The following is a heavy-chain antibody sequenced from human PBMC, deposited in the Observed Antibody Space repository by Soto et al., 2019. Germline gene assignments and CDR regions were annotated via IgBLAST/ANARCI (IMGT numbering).Heavy chain of an antibody. CDR3: ARSPIYCSGGSCYPGQVYYYYYMDV. V-gene: IGHV4-59*01. CDR1: GGSISSYY. D-gene: IGHD2-15*01. Sequence: SQTLSLTCTVSGGSISSYYWSWIRQPPGKGLEWIGYIYYSGSTNYNPSLKSRVTISVDTSKNQFSLKLSSVTAADTAVYYCARSPIYCSGGSCYPGQVYYYYYMDVWGKGTTVTVSS. J-gene: IGHJ6*03. CDR2: IYYSGST.